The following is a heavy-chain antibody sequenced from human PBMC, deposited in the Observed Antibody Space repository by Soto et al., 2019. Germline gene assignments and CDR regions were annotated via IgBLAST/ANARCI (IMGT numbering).Heavy chain of an antibody. CDR3: ARDRFRTASSCYFT. Sequence: EVLLLESGGGLVHPGGALRLSCAGSGFSFRSYAIAWVRQAPGKGLEWVSAISGDAATTSYAESVKGRFASSRDNSKSTLYLQMSSLRVEDTAVYYCARDRFRTASSCYFTWGQGTLVTVSS. V-gene: IGHV3-23*01. J-gene: IGHJ5*02. D-gene: IGHD2-2*01. CDR2: ISGDAATT. CDR1: GFSFRSYA.